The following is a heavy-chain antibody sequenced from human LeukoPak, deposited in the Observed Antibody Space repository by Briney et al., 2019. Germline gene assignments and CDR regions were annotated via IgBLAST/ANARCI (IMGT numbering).Heavy chain of an antibody. CDR3: ARGMEPYYYMDV. Sequence: ASVKVSCKASGYTFTSYYIFWVRQAPGQGLEWMGWINPNSGGTNYAQKFQGRVTMTRDTSISTAYMELSRLRSDDTAVYYCARGMEPYYYMDVWGKGTTVTVSS. CDR1: GYTFTSYY. D-gene: IGHD1-26*01. CDR2: INPNSGGT. J-gene: IGHJ6*03. V-gene: IGHV1-2*02.